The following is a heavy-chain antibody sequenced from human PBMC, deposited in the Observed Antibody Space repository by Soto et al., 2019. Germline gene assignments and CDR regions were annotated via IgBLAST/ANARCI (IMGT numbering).Heavy chain of an antibody. CDR2: ISYDGSNK. D-gene: IGHD2-15*01. CDR3: AKAAVEEAVYYGMDV. V-gene: IGHV3-30*18. CDR1: GFTFSSYG. Sequence: QVQLVESGGGVVQPGRSLRLSCAASGFTFSSYGMHWVRQAPGKGLEWVAVISYDGSNKYYADSVQGRFTISRDNSKNTLYLQMNSLRAEDTAVYYCAKAAVEEAVYYGMDVWGQGTTVTVSS. J-gene: IGHJ6*02.